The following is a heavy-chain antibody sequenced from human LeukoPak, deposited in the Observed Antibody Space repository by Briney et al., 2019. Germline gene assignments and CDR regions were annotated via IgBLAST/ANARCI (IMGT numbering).Heavy chain of an antibody. J-gene: IGHJ4*02. Sequence: GGSLRLSCAASRFSFSSYAMHWVRQAPGKGLEWVSAIRGSGGGTYYADSVKGRFTISRDNSKNTLYLQMNSLRDEDTALYYCAKAGIGVVGYFDYWGQGTLVTVSS. CDR3: AKAGIGVVGYFDY. CDR1: RFSFSSYA. D-gene: IGHD6-19*01. V-gene: IGHV3-23*01. CDR2: IRGSGGGT.